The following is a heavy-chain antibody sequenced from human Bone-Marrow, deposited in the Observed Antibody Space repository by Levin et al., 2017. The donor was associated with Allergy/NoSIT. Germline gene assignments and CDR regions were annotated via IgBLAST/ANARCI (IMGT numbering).Heavy chain of an antibody. Sequence: NPSETLSLTCTVSGASVNHYYWSWLRQPPGKALEWIGYIYYNGNTKYNPSLESRVTISVDTSNNQFSLKLTSVTAADTAVYFCARDVYDSSDYYQGTFDIWGHGTMVTVSS. CDR2: IYYNGNT. CDR3: ARDVYDSSDYYQGTFDI. D-gene: IGHD3-22*01. J-gene: IGHJ3*02. V-gene: IGHV4-59*02. CDR1: GASVNHYY.